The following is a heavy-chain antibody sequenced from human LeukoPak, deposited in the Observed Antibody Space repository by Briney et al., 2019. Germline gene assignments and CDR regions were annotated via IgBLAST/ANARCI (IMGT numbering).Heavy chain of an antibody. Sequence: ASVKVSCKASGYTFTGYYMHWVRQAPGQGLEWMGWVNPNSGGTNYAQKFQGRVTMTRDTSISTAYMELSRLRSDDTAVYYCGRDPLYESGPPVDYWGQGTLVTVSS. V-gene: IGHV1-2*02. D-gene: IGHD2/OR15-2a*01. J-gene: IGHJ4*02. CDR1: GYTFTGYY. CDR2: VNPNSGGT. CDR3: GRDPLYESGPPVDY.